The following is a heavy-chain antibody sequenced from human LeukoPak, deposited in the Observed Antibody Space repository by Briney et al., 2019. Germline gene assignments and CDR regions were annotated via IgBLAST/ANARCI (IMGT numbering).Heavy chain of an antibody. CDR3: ARDRRVLVFTTRPTLGYTFDT. Sequence: GGSLRLSCAASGFTFSSYAMSWVRQAPGKGLEWVSGISGSGGSTYYADSVKGRLTISRDNSKNTLYLQMNSLRAEDSAVYYCARDRRVLVFTTRPTLGYTFDTWGQGTMVTVSS. D-gene: IGHD5-12*01. J-gene: IGHJ3*02. V-gene: IGHV3-23*01. CDR2: ISGSGGST. CDR1: GFTFSSYA.